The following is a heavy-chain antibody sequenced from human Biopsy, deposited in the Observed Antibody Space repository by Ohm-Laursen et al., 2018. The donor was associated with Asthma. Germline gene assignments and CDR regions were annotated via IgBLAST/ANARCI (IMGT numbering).Heavy chain of an antibody. J-gene: IGHJ4*02. CDR3: ARKAGSCISRTCYSLDF. CDR2: INSVFGTT. CDR1: GGTFNTYV. D-gene: IGHD2-2*01. Sequence: GASVKVPCKSLGGTFNTYVIGWVRQAPGQGLEWMGGINSVFGTTTYPQKFQDRVTITADDSTNTVYMELSSLRSEDTAVYYCARKAGSCISRTCYSLDFWGQGTLVTVSS. V-gene: IGHV1-69*13.